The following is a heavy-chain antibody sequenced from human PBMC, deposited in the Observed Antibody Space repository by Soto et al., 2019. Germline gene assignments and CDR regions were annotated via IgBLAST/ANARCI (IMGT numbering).Heavy chain of an antibody. D-gene: IGHD6-13*01. Sequence: GGSLRLSCAASGFTFSSYAMSWVRQAPGKGLEWVSAISGSGGSTYYADSVKGRFTISRDNSKNTLYLQMNSLRAEDTAVYYCAKGRGRYSSSWYLYYYGMDVWGQGTTVTVS. CDR1: GFTFSSYA. V-gene: IGHV3-23*01. CDR3: AKGRGRYSSSWYLYYYGMDV. CDR2: ISGSGGST. J-gene: IGHJ6*02.